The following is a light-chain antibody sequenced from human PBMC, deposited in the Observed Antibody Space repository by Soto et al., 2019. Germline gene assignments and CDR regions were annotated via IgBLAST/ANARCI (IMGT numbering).Light chain of an antibody. CDR3: CSYTTSATYV. V-gene: IGLV2-14*03. CDR1: SSDVGSYNR. CDR2: DVS. J-gene: IGLJ1*01. Sequence: QSALTQPASVSGSPGQSITISCIGTSSDVGSYNRVSWYQQHPGKAPKLMIYDVSNRPSGVSNRFSGSKSGTTASLTISGLQAEDETDYYCCSYTTSATYVFGTGTKLTVL.